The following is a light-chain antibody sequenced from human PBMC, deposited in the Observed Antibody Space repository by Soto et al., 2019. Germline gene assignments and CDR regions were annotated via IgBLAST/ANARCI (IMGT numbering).Light chain of an antibody. CDR2: AAS. V-gene: IGKV1-39*01. J-gene: IGKJ4*01. CDR1: QSISTY. CDR3: QQSNSSPPT. Sequence: DIQMTQSPSSLSASVGDRVTITCRASQSISTYLNWYQHKPGQAPNLLIYAASTLQAGVPSRFRGSGSGTDFTLTISSLQPEDFGTYFCQQSNSSPPTFGGGTKVDIK.